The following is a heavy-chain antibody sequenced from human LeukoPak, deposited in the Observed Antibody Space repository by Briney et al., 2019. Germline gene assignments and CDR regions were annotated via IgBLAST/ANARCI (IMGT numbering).Heavy chain of an antibody. V-gene: IGHV4-39*07. J-gene: IGHJ4*02. Sequence: SETMSLTCTVSGGSISSSGYYWGWIRQPPGKGLEWIGSIYYSGSTYYNPSLKSRVTISVDTSKNQFSLKLSSVTAADTAVYYCARALVVVKGFLGVYWGQGTLVTVSS. D-gene: IGHD3-22*01. CDR1: GGSISSSGYY. CDR3: ARALVVVKGFLGVY. CDR2: IYYSGST.